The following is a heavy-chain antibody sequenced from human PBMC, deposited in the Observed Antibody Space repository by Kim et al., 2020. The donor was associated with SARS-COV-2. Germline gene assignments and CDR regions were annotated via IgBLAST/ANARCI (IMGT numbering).Heavy chain of an antibody. J-gene: IGHJ4*02. Sequence: GGSLRLSCAASGFTSSTYGMHWVRQAPGKGLEWVAVISYVGSNKYYADSVKGQFTISRDDAKNTLYLQMNSLRAEDTAVYYCAKGEWWSSSWYAGYFDYWRQGTLVTVSS. CDR2: ISYVGSNK. V-gene: IGHV3-30*18. D-gene: IGHD6-13*01. CDR1: GFTSSTYG. CDR3: AKGEWWSSSWYAGYFDY.